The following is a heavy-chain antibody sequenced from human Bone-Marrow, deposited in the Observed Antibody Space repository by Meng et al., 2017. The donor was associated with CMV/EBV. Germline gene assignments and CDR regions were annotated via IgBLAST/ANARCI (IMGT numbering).Heavy chain of an antibody. CDR3: ARVGERSGSYACVY. D-gene: IGHD1-26*01. J-gene: IGHJ4*02. Sequence: ASVKVSCKASGYTFTSYGISWVRQAPGQGLEWMGWISAYNGNTNYAQKLQGRVTMTRNTSISTAYMELSSLRSEDTAVYYCARVGERSGSYACVYWGQGTLVTVSS. V-gene: IGHV1-18*01. CDR2: ISAYNGNT. CDR1: GYTFTSYG.